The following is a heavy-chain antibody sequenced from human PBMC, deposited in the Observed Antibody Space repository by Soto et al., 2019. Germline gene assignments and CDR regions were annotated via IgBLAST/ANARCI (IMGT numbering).Heavy chain of an antibody. CDR3: VRQGIGNLHGLVDV. CDR2: VYSTGGT. Sequence: QVQLQQSGPGLVKPSETLSLTCSVSSGPTSSHNWGWIRQTPGRGLEWIGYVYSTGGTSYNPSLNSRVTISADTSPNHISLTLTSVTATAPAVYYCVRQGIGNLHGLVDVWGQGTTVRVSS. D-gene: IGHD1-1*01. CDR1: SGPTSSHN. J-gene: IGHJ6*02. V-gene: IGHV4-59*08.